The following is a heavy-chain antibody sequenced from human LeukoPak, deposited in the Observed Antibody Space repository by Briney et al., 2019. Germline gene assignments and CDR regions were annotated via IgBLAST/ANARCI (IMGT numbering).Heavy chain of an antibody. Sequence: QPGRSLRLSCAASGFTFSSYGMHWVRQAPGKGLEWVAVIWYDGSNKYYADSVKGRFTISRDNSKNTLYLQMDSLRAEDTAVYYCARDKYGDYLPVFDYWGQGTLVTVSS. D-gene: IGHD4-17*01. CDR2: IWYDGSNK. J-gene: IGHJ4*02. CDR3: ARDKYGDYLPVFDY. V-gene: IGHV3-33*01. CDR1: GFTFSSYG.